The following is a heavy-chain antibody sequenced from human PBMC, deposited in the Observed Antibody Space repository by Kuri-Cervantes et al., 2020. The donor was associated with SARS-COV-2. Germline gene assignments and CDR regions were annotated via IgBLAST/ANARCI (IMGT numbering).Heavy chain of an antibody. CDR2: IYYSGST. V-gene: IGHV4-30-4*01. D-gene: IGHD3-22*01. Sequence: SCAVSGGSISSGDYYWSWIRQPPGKGLEWIGYIYYSGSTYYNPSLKSRLTISVERSRNQFSLNLRSVTAADTAVYYCARVLHNYYDSSGYYYFDYWGQGTLVTVSS. J-gene: IGHJ4*02. CDR1: GGSISSGDYY. CDR3: ARVLHNYYDSSGYYYFDY.